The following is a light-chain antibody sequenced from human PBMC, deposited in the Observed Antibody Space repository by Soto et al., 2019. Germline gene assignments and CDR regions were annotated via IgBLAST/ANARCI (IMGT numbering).Light chain of an antibody. CDR3: AAWDDSLNDVV. V-gene: IGLV1-44*01. Sequence: QSVLTQPPSASGTPGQRVTISCSGSSSNIGSNTVNCYQQLPGTAPTLLIYSNNQRPSGVPAQFSASKSGPSASLAIIGLPHAAEDAYYCAAWDDSLNDVVFGGGTKLTVL. CDR1: SSNIGSNT. CDR2: SNN. J-gene: IGLJ2*01.